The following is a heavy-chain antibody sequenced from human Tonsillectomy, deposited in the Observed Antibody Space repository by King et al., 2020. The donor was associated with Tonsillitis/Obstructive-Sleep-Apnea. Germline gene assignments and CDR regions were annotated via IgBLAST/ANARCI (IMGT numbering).Heavy chain of an antibody. V-gene: IGHV3-43*01. CDR3: AKGGIVEEAPYYYYMDV. J-gene: IGHJ6*03. D-gene: IGHD2/OR15-2a*01. CDR1: GFTFYDYT. Sequence: VQLVESGGVVVQPGGSLRLSCAASGFTFYDYTMHWVRQAPGKGLKWVSLISWNGVCTYYADSVKGRFTISRDNSKNSLYLQMNSLRTEDTALYYCAKGGIVEEAPYYYYMDVWGKGTAVTVSS. CDR2: ISWNGVCT.